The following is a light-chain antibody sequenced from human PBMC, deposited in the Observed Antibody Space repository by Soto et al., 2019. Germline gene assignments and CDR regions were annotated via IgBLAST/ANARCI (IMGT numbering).Light chain of an antibody. J-gene: IGLJ2*01. CDR1: SSDVGSYNL. V-gene: IGLV2-23*02. CDR3: CSSAGSSTF. Sequence: QSALTQPASVSGSPGQSITISCTGTSSDVGSYNLVSWYQQHPGKAPKLMIYEVSKRPSGVSQRFSGSKSGNTASLTISGLRAADEADYYCCSSAGSSTFFGGWTQLTV. CDR2: EVS.